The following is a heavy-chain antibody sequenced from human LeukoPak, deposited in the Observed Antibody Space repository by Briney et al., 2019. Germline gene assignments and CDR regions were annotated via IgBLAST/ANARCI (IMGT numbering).Heavy chain of an antibody. V-gene: IGHV3-23*01. D-gene: IGHD3-16*02. J-gene: IGHJ4*02. CDR3: ASALSD. Sequence: GGSLRLSCAASGFTFSTHAMSWVRQAPGKGLEWVSTIVGSGSRTFYADSVKGRFTISRDNAKNTLYLQMNSLRAEDTAVYYCASALSDWGRGTLVTVSS. CDR1: GFTFSTHA. CDR2: IVGSGSRT.